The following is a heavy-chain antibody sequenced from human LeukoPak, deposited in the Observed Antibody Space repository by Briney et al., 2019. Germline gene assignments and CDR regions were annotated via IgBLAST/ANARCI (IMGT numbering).Heavy chain of an antibody. CDR1: VGSFSGYY. CDR3: ARARQFDY. CDR2: INHSGTT. V-gene: IGHV4-34*01. Sequence: SETLSLTCAVYVGSFSGYYWSWIRQPPGKGLEWIGEINHSGTTNYNPSLKSRVTISVDTSKNQFSLKLSSVTAADTAVYYCARARQFDYWGQGTLVTVSS. J-gene: IGHJ4*02. D-gene: IGHD6-25*01.